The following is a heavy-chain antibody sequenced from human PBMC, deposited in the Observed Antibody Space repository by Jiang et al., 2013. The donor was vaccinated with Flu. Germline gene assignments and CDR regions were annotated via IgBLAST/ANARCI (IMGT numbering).Heavy chain of an antibody. CDR3: ARDINSSGWSTDY. J-gene: IGHJ4*02. D-gene: IGHD6-19*01. V-gene: IGHV3-33*01. CDR2: IWYDGSNK. Sequence: GGVVQPGRSLRLSCAASGFTFSSYGMHWVRQAPGKGLEWVAVIWYDGSNKYYADSVKGRFTISRDNSKNTLYLQMNSLRAEDTAVYYCARDINSSGWSTDYWGQGTLVTVSS. CDR1: GFTFSSYG.